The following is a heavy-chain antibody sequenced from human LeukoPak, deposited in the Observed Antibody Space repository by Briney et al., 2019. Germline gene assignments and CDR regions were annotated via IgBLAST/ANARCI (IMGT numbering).Heavy chain of an antibody. J-gene: IGHJ5*02. CDR1: GGSFSGYY. CDR3: ASRATLGYCSSTSCYVGVGWFDP. Sequence: SETLSLTCAVYGGSFSGYYWSWIRQPPGKGLEWIGEINHSGSTNYNPSLKSRVTISVDTSKNQFSLKLSSVTAADTAVYYCASRATLGYCSSTSCYVGVGWFDPWGQGTLVTVPS. CDR2: INHSGST. D-gene: IGHD2-2*01. V-gene: IGHV4-34*01.